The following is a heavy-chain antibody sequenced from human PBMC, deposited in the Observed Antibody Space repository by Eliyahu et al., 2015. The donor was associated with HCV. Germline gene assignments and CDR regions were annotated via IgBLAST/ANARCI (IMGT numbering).Heavy chain of an antibody. CDR2: IHYSGST. V-gene: IGHV4-59*01. CDR1: GGSITXYY. CDR3: ASGGGGIAVAGTGGWFDP. J-gene: IGHJ5*02. D-gene: IGHD6-19*01. Sequence: QVQLQESGPGLVQPSETLSLTCTVSGGSITXYYWTWIRQPPGRGXGGIGYIHYSGSTNYNPSLKSRVTISVDTSKNQFSLKLTSVTAADTAVYYCASGGGGIAVAGTGGWFDPWGQGTLVTVSS.